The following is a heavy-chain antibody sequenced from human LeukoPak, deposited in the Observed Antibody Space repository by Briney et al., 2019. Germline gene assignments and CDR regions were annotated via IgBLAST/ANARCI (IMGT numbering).Heavy chain of an antibody. CDR3: ARGGDSSGYYYDKDAFDI. CDR2: ISSGSSYI. CDR1: GFTFSRSS. D-gene: IGHD3-22*01. Sequence: GGSLRLSCAASGFTFSRSSMNWVRQAPGKGLEWVSSISSGSSYIYYADSVKGRFTISRGNAKNSLYLQMNSLRAEDTAVYYCARGGDSSGYYYDKDAFDIWGQGTMVTVSS. J-gene: IGHJ3*02. V-gene: IGHV3-21*01.